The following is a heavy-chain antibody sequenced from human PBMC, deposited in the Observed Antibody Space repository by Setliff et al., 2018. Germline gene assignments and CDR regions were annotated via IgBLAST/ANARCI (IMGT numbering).Heavy chain of an antibody. CDR1: GVTIGGNNYYY. D-gene: IGHD3-9*01. CDR2: ISYSGGV. Sequence: SETLSLTCSLSGVTIGGNNYYYWAWIRQPPGKGLEWIGTISYSGGVFYNPSLKSRVAISADTSRIQFSLKLRSVTAADTAVYYCARGPDLTAVGNQYFYGLDVWGRGATVTVSS. V-gene: IGHV4-39*07. CDR3: ARGPDLTAVGNQYFYGLDV. J-gene: IGHJ6*02.